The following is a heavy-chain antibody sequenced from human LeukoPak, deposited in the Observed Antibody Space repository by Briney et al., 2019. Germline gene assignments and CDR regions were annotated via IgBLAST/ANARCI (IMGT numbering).Heavy chain of an antibody. CDR1: GFTFSGHG. V-gene: IGHV3-30*18. D-gene: IGHD3-16*02. CDR2: ISYDGSKE. J-gene: IGHJ6*02. Sequence: GGSLRLSCVASGFTFSGHGMQWVRQAPGKGLEWVALISYDGSKEFYADFVKGRFTISRVNSKNTLYLQMNSLRAEDTAVYYCAKYPSSLHGDFYYYGMDVWGQGTTVTVSS. CDR3: AKYPSSLHGDFYYYGMDV.